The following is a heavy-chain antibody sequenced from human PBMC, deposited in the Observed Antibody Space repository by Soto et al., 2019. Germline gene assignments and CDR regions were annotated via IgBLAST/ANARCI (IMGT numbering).Heavy chain of an antibody. V-gene: IGHV4-30-4*01. CDR1: GGSISSGNHF. J-gene: IGHJ3*01. D-gene: IGHD2-21*01. Sequence: QVQLQEAGPGLVKPSQTLSLTCIVSGGSISSGNHFWSWIRQPPGKGLEWIGYIFYSGTAYYNSSLKSRVSISVDTSKNQFSLNLSSVTAADTAMYYCAREVITPFHQGADDAFDVWGQGTMVTVSS. CDR2: IFYSGTA. CDR3: AREVITPFHQGADDAFDV.